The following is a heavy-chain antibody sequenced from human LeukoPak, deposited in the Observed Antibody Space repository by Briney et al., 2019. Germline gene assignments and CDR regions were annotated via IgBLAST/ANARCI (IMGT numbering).Heavy chain of an antibody. J-gene: IGHJ4*02. V-gene: IGHV1-24*01. Sequence: ASVKVSCKVSGYTLTELSMHWVRQAPGKGLEWMGGFDPEDGETIYAQKFQGRVTMTEDTSTDTAYMELSSLRSEDTAVYYCARYCSGGSCYWDFDYWGQGTLVTVSS. D-gene: IGHD2-15*01. CDR1: GYTLTELS. CDR2: FDPEDGET. CDR3: ARYCSGGSCYWDFDY.